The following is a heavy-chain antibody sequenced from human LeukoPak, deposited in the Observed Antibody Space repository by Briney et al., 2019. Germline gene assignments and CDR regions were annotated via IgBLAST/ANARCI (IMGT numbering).Heavy chain of an antibody. Sequence: GGSLRLSCAASGFTFSSYAMSWVRQAPGKGLEWVSAISGSGGSTYYADSVKGRFTISRDNSKNTLYLQMNSLRAEDTAVYYCAKSPHGLYYYESSGYLTFDCWGQGTLVTVSS. V-gene: IGHV3-23*01. J-gene: IGHJ4*02. D-gene: IGHD3-22*01. CDR2: ISGSGGST. CDR3: AKSPHGLYYYESSGYLTFDC. CDR1: GFTFSSYA.